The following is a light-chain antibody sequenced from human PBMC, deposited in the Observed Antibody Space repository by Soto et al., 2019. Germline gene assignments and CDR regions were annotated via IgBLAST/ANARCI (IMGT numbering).Light chain of an antibody. CDR3: QQSYSTPPT. CDR2: AAS. J-gene: IGKJ5*01. CDR1: QSISSY. Sequence: IEMTQSPSSVSASVGDRVTITCRASQSISSYLNWYQQKPGKAPKLLIYAASSLQSGVPSRFSGSGSGTDFTLTISSLQPEDFATYYCQQSYSTPPTFGQGTRLEIK. V-gene: IGKV1-39*01.